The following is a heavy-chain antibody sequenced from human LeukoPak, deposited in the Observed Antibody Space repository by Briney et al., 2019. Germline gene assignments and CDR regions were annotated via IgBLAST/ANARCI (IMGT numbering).Heavy chain of an antibody. CDR2: IYYSGST. CDR1: GGSISSSSYY. Sequence: PSETLSLTCTVSGGSISSSSYYWGWIRQPPGKGLEWIGSIYYSGSTYYNPSLKSRVTISVDTSKNQFSLKLSSVTAADTAVYYCARLTVCFDYWGQGTLVTVPS. J-gene: IGHJ4*02. CDR3: ARLTVCFDY. D-gene: IGHD1-20*01. V-gene: IGHV4-39*07.